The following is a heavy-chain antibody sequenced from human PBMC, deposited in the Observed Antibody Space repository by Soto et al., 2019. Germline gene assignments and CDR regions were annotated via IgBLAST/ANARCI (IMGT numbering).Heavy chain of an antibody. CDR2: INHSGST. Sequence: SETLSLTCAVYGGSFSGYYWSWIRQPPGKGLEWIGEINHSGSTNYNPSLKSRVTISVDTSKNQFSLKLSSVTAADTAVYYCARTRGRRFAELLHRDNYYGLDVWGQGTTVTVSS. D-gene: IGHD3-10*01. V-gene: IGHV4-34*01. CDR3: ARTRGRRFAELLHRDNYYGLDV. CDR1: GGSFSGYY. J-gene: IGHJ6*02.